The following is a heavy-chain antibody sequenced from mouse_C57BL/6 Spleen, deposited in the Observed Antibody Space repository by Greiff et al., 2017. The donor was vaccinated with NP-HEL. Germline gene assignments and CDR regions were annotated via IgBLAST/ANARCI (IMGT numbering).Heavy chain of an antibody. V-gene: IGHV1-64*01. D-gene: IGHD3-2*01. CDR1: GYTFTSYW. CDR3: ARKTALDYYAMDY. J-gene: IGHJ4*01. CDR2: IHPNSGST. Sequence: QVQLQQSGAELVKPGASVKLSCKASGYTFTSYWMHWVKQRPGQGLEWIGMIHPNSGSTNYNEKFKSKATLTVDKSSSTAYMQLSSLTSEDSAVYYCARKTALDYYAMDYWGQGTSVTVSS.